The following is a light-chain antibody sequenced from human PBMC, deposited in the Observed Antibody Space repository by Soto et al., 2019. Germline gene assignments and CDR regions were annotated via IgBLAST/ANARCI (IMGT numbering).Light chain of an antibody. J-gene: IGKJ4*01. CDR2: DAS. CDR1: QSVSSS. CDR3: QQRSIWPLT. Sequence: EIVLTQSPATLSLSPGERATLSCRASQSVSSSLAWYQQKPGQPPRLLIYDASNRATGIPARFSGSGSGTDFTLTISSLEPEDFAVYYCQQRSIWPLTFGGGTKVEIQ. V-gene: IGKV3-11*01.